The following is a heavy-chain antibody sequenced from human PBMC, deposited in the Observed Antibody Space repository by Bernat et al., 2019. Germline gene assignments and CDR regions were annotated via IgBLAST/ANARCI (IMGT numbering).Heavy chain of an antibody. CDR2: IDDTGST. CDR1: GGSISSSY. Sequence: QVQLQESGPGLVQPSETLSLTYTVSGGSISSSYWNWIRQPPGKGLEWIGYIDDTGSTNYNPSLKSRVTISLEPSKNQFSLKLTSVTAADTALYYCARGGPYNDFWSGYEGRYYHYAMDVWGQGTTVTVSS. CDR3: ARGGPYNDFWSGYEGRYYHYAMDV. J-gene: IGHJ6*02. D-gene: IGHD3-3*01. V-gene: IGHV4-59*01.